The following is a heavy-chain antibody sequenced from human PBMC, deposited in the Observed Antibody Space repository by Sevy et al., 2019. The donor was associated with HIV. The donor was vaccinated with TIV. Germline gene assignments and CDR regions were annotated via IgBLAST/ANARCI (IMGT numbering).Heavy chain of an antibody. Sequence: GGSLRLSCAASGLTFSSYAMSWVRQAPGKGLEWVSSISGSGGSTYYADSVKGRFTISRDNSKNTLYLQMNSLRAEDTAVYYCAKDNTLLLWFGELSGYFDYWGQGTLVTVSS. CDR2: ISGSGGST. CDR1: GLTFSSYA. V-gene: IGHV3-23*01. D-gene: IGHD3-10*01. J-gene: IGHJ4*02. CDR3: AKDNTLLLWFGELSGYFDY.